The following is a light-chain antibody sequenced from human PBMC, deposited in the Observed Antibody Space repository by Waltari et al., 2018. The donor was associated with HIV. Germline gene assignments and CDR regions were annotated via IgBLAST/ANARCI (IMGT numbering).Light chain of an antibody. CDR3: QQYAASPLT. Sequence: EIVLTQSPGTLSLSPGERATLSCRARQSVRSASLAWYQQKPGQAPRLLIYGASSRAPGIPDRFRGSGAVTDFILTISRLEPEDCAVYYCQQYAASPLTFGGGTKVEIK. CDR2: GAS. V-gene: IGKV3-20*01. CDR1: QSVRSAS. J-gene: IGKJ4*01.